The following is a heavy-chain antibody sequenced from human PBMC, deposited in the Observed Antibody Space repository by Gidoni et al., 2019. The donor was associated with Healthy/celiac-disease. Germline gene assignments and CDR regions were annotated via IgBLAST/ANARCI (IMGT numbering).Heavy chain of an antibody. Sequence: EVQLVESGGGLVKTGGSLKLSCAVSGITFSRYSMNWFRQAPGKGLEWVSSISSSSSYIYYADSVKGRFTISRDNAKNSLYLQMNSLRAEDTAVYYCARSQLGFDPFDIWGQVTMVTVSS. D-gene: IGHD7-27*01. CDR3: ARSQLGFDPFDI. V-gene: IGHV3-21*01. CDR1: GITFSRYS. J-gene: IGHJ3*02. CDR2: ISSSSSYI.